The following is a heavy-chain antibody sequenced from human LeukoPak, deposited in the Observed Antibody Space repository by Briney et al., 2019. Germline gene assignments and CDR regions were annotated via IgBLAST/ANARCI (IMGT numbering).Heavy chain of an antibody. CDR2: ISYDGSNK. CDR1: GFTFSSYG. V-gene: IGHV3-30*03. Sequence: PGGSLRLSCAASGFTFSSYGMHWVRQAPGKGLEWVAVISYDGSNKYYADSVKGRFTISRDNSKNTLYLQMNSLRAEDTAVYYCARGAAAGIASRPDYWGQGTLVTVSP. J-gene: IGHJ4*02. CDR3: ARGAAAGIASRPDY. D-gene: IGHD6-13*01.